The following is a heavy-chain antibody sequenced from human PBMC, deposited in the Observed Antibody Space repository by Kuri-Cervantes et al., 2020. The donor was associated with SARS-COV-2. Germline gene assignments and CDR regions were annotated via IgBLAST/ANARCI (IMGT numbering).Heavy chain of an antibody. Sequence: GGSLRLSCTASGFTFRNYAMNWVRQAPGKGLQRVSDISSSGGKTYYADSVKGRFTISRDNSKNALYLQMNSLRAEDTAVYYCAREGTIFGGNYMDVWGKGTTVTVSS. CDR1: GFTFRNYA. J-gene: IGHJ6*03. D-gene: IGHD3-3*01. CDR2: ISSSGGKT. CDR3: AREGTIFGGNYMDV. V-gene: IGHV3-23*01.